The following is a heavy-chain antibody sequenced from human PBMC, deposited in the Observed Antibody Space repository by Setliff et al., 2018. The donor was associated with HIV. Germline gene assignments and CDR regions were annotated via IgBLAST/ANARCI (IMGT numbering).Heavy chain of an antibody. CDR3: AKDRLEWLAPDGFDI. CDR2: ISGSGDST. CDR1: GFTFSSYA. V-gene: IGHV3-23*01. J-gene: IGHJ3*02. Sequence: TGGSLRLSCAASGFTFSSYAITWVRQAPGKGLEWVSAISGSGDSTFYADSVQGRFTISRDNSKNTLYLQMSSLRAEDTAVYYCAKDRLEWLAPDGFDIWGLGTMVTVSS. D-gene: IGHD3-3*01.